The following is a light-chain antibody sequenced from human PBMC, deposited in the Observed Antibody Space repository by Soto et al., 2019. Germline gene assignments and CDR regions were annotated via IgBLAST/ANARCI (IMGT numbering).Light chain of an antibody. Sequence: DIQITQSPYSLSASVGDRVTITCGSSQSISSYLNWYQQKPGKAPKLLIYAASSLQSGVPSRFSGSGSGTDFTLTISRLQPEDFATYYGQQWYSTPALTCRGGAKVE. CDR1: QSISSY. J-gene: IGKJ4*01. CDR3: QQWYSTPALT. CDR2: AAS. V-gene: IGKV1-39*01.